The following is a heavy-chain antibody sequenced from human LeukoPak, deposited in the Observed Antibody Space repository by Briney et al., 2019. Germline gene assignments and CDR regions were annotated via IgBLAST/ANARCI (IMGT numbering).Heavy chain of an antibody. CDR1: GGTFSSYA. D-gene: IGHD3-22*01. V-gene: IGHV1-46*01. CDR2: INPSGGST. Sequence: ASVKVSCKASGGTFSSYAISWVRQAPGQGLEWMGIINPSGGSTSYAQKFQGRATMTRDTSTSTVYMELSSLRSEDTAVYYCARPQDYDSSGYSPTSNDAFDIWGQGTMVTVSS. J-gene: IGHJ3*02. CDR3: ARPQDYDSSGYSPTSNDAFDI.